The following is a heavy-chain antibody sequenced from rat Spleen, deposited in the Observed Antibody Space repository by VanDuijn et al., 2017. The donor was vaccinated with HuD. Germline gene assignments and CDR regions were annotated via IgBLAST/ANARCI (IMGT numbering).Heavy chain of an antibody. J-gene: IGHJ4*01. CDR1: GFSLTSNS. Sequence: QVQLKESGPGLVQPSQPLSLTCTVSGFSLTSNSVSWVRQPPGKGLVWMGAIWSGGSTDYNSALKSRLSISRDTSKSQVFSKMNSLQTEDTAIYCCTRTTRGVMDAWGQGASVTVSS. CDR2: IWSGGST. V-gene: IGHV2-1*01. CDR3: TRTTRGVMDA. D-gene: IGHD1-10*01.